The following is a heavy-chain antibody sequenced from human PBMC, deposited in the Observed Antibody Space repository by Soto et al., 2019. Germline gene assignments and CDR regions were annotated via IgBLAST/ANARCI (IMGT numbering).Heavy chain of an antibody. CDR3: AKRSSPSIFDY. CDR1: GFTVSSNY. Sequence: GGSLRLSCAASGFTVSSNYMSWVRQAPGKGLEWVSVIYSGGSTYYADSVKGRFTISRDNSKNTLYLQMNSLRAEDTAVYYCAKRSSPSIFDYWGQGTLVIVSS. CDR2: IYSGGST. V-gene: IGHV3-53*01. D-gene: IGHD6-6*01. J-gene: IGHJ4*02.